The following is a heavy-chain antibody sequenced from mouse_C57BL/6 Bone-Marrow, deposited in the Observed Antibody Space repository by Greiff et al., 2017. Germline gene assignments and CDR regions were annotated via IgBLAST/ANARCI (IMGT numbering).Heavy chain of an antibody. J-gene: IGHJ4*01. CDR2: IYPRSGNT. V-gene: IGHV1-81*01. Sequence: VQLQQFGAELARPGASVKLSCKASGYTFTSYGISWVKQRTGQGLEWIGEIYPRSGNTYYNEKFKGKATLTADKSSSTAYMELRSLTSEDSAVYFCARGYYAMDYWGQGTSVTVSS. CDR1: GYTFTSYG. CDR3: ARGYYAMDY.